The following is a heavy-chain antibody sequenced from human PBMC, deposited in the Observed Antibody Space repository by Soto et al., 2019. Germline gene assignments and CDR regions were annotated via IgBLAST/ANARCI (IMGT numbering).Heavy chain of an antibody. D-gene: IGHD3-22*01. CDR3: AREADFASSGYVLDY. Sequence: PGGSLRLSCAACGFTFSGFSMNWVRQAPGKGLEWVSSVTSSPSSMFYADSVKGRFTISRDDAKDSLFLQMNSLRADDTAVYYCAREADFASSGYVLDYWGLGTLVTVSS. CDR2: VTSSPSSM. V-gene: IGHV3-21*01. CDR1: GFTFSGFS. J-gene: IGHJ4*02.